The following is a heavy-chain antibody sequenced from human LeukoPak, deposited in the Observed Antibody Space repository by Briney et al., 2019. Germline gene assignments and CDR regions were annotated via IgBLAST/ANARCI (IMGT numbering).Heavy chain of an antibody. V-gene: IGHV5-51*01. CDR1: GYSFNTLY. CDR3: ARLIYYGSGRTYFFDS. D-gene: IGHD3-10*01. Sequence: GESLKISCKGSGYSFNTLYIGWVRQTPETGLEWMGNIYPSDSETKYKPSFQGQITVSVDKAITTAYLHLNSLKASDTGMYYCARLIYYGSGRTYFFDSWGQETLVTVSP. CDR2: IYPSDSET. J-gene: IGHJ4*02.